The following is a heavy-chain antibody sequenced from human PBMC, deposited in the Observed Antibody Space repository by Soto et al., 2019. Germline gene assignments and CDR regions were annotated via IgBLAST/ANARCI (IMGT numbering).Heavy chain of an antibody. CDR3: ARSVEGHFDY. D-gene: IGHD6-19*01. V-gene: IGHV3-48*02. CDR2: ITSDTKTI. Sequence: EVQLVESGGALVQRGGSLTLSCAASGFRFSIYSMNWARQAPGKGLEWSAYITSDTKTIKYAESVKGRFTISRDNAKNSVYLQMDNLSDEDTAVYYCARSVEGHFDYWGQGTVVTVSS. J-gene: IGHJ4*02. CDR1: GFRFSIYS.